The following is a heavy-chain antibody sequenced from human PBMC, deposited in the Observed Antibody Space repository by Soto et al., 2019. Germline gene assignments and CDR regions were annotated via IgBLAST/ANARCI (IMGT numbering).Heavy chain of an antibody. CDR3: ARDGIYSNYASHFFYMDV. D-gene: IGHD4-4*01. CDR2: ISRSSTTM. V-gene: IGHV3-48*01. Sequence: GGSLRLSCAASGFDFSTYSIDWVRQAPGKGLEWVSYISRSSTTMYFADSLKGRFTISRDNAKNSVFLQMSSLRAEDTGVYYCARDGIYSNYASHFFYMDVWGKGTTVTVSS. J-gene: IGHJ6*03. CDR1: GFDFSTYS.